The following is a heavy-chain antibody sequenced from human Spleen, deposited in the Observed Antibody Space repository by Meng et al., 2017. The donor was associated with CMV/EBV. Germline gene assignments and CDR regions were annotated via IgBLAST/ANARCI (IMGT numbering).Heavy chain of an antibody. J-gene: IGHJ5*02. D-gene: IGHD2-2*01. CDR2: ISGSGGST. CDR3: AKYPVVVVPAASRGNWFDP. Sequence: TFSSDAMSWGRQAPGKGLEWVSAISGSGGSTYYADSVKGRFTISRDNSKNTLYLQMNSLRAEDTAVYYCAKYPVVVVPAASRGNWFDPWGQGTLVTVSS. CDR1: TFSSDA. V-gene: IGHV3-23*01.